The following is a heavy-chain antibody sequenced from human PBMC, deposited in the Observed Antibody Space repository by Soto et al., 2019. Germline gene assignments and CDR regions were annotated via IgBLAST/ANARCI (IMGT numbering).Heavy chain of an antibody. CDR1: GVTFSSTG. Sequence: PGGALGLWCTASGVTFSSTGIHWVRQAPGKGLEWVAVISYDGSNKFYIDSVKGRFTVSRDNSKNTLYLQMSSLGAEDTAVYYCAKDRQADFWRLPSPMDVWGQGTTVTVSS. CDR3: AKDRQADFWRLPSPMDV. J-gene: IGHJ6*02. V-gene: IGHV3-30*18. CDR2: ISYDGSNK. D-gene: IGHD3-3*01.